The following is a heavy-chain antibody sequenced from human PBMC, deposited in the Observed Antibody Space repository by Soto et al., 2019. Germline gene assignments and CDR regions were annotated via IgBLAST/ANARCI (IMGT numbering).Heavy chain of an antibody. CDR1: GYTFTGYY. CDR2: INPSSGGT. D-gene: IGHD6-6*01. V-gene: IGHV1-2*02. Sequence: GASVKVSCKASGYTFTGYYMHWVRQAPGQGLEWMGWINPSSGGTNYAQKFQGRVTMTRDTSISTAYMELSRLRSDDTAVYYCARDVEAAPPDYWGQGTLVTVSS. CDR3: ARDVEAAPPDY. J-gene: IGHJ4*02.